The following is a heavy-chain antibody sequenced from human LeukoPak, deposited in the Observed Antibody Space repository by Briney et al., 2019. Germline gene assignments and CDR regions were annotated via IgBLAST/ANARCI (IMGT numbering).Heavy chain of an antibody. Sequence: SETLSLTCAVYGGSFSGYYWRWIRQPPGKGLEWIGEINHSGSTSHDPSLQSRVPISVDTSKNQFSLKLSSVTAADTAVYDGARTGYCSGGSCYRRRFGFGYWGQGTLVTVSS. CDR3: ARTGYCSGGSCYRRRFGFGY. CDR2: INHSGST. CDR1: GGSFSGYY. D-gene: IGHD2-15*01. V-gene: IGHV4-34*01. J-gene: IGHJ4*02.